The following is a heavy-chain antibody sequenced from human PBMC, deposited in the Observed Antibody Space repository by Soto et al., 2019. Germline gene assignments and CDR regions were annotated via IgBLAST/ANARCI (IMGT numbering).Heavy chain of an antibody. CDR2: IIPIFGTA. V-gene: IGHV1-69*12. J-gene: IGHJ4*02. CDR3: ATGGRGYSSDPLFYIEF. D-gene: IGHD5-18*01. CDR1: GGTFSSNA. Sequence: QVQLVQSGAEVKKPGSSVKVTCKASGGTFSSNAISWVRQAPGQGLEWMGGIIPIFGTAHYAQKFQGRVTITADESTSTASMELSRLKSADTAVYYCATGGRGYSSDPLFYIEFWGKGTLVTGSS.